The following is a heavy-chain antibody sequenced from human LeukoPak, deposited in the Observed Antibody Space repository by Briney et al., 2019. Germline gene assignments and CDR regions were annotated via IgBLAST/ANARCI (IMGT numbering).Heavy chain of an antibody. D-gene: IGHD3-10*01. CDR1: GGSISSYY. CDR3: ARGTGGKLLWFGELTYFDY. Sequence: SETLSLTCTVSGGSISSYYWSWIRQPAGKGLEWIGRIYTSGSTNYNPSLKSRVTMSVDTSKSQFSLKLSSVTAADTAVYYCARGTGGKLLWFGELTYFDYWGQGTLVTVSS. J-gene: IGHJ4*02. CDR2: IYTSGST. V-gene: IGHV4-4*07.